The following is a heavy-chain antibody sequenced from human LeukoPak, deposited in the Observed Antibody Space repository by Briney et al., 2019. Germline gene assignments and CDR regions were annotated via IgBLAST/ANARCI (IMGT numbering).Heavy chain of an antibody. J-gene: IGHJ5*02. V-gene: IGHV4-59*01. CDR2: IYYSGST. CDR3: ARSLRSGNWFDP. D-gene: IGHD3-16*01. Sequence: SETLSLTCTVSGGSISSYYWSWIRQPPGKGLEWIGYIYYSGSTNYNPSLKSRVTISVDTSKNQFSLKLSSMTAADTAEYYCARSLRSGNWFDPWGQGTLVTVSS. CDR1: GGSISSYY.